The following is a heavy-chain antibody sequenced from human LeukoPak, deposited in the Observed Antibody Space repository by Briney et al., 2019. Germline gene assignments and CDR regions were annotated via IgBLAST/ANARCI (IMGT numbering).Heavy chain of an antibody. CDR2: ISGSGGST. V-gene: IGHV3-23*01. CDR1: GFTFSSYA. CDR3: AKMSGSYHGYFDY. D-gene: IGHD1-26*01. Sequence: GGSLRLSCAASGFTFSSYAMSWVRQAPGKGLEWVSAISGSGGSTYYADSVKGRFTISRDNSKNTLYLQMNSLRAEDTALYYCAKMSGSYHGYFDYWGQGTLVTVSS. J-gene: IGHJ4*02.